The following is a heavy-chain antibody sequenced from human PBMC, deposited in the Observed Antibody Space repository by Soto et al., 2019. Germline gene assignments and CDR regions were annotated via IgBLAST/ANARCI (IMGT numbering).Heavy chain of an antibody. CDR1: GYRFTSYW. Sequence: GESLKISCKASGYRFTSYWIGWVRQMPGKGLEWMGIIYPGDSYTTYSPSFQDQVTISADKSISTTYLQLSTLKAADTALYYCARRGGYPHYFDFWGHGTLVTVSS. J-gene: IGHJ4*01. V-gene: IGHV5-51*01. CDR3: ARRGGYPHYFDF. CDR2: IYPGDSYT. D-gene: IGHD5-18*01.